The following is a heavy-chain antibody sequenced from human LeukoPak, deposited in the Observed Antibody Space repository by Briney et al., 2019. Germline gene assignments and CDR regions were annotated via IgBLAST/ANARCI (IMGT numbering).Heavy chain of an antibody. CDR1: GGSISSGGYY. Sequence: PSQTLSLTCTVSGGSISSGGYYWSWIRQHPGKGLEWIGYIYYSGSTYYNPSLKSRVTISVDTSKNQFSLKLSSVTAADTAVYYCARGGYRDSSGYSWGQGTLVTVSS. D-gene: IGHD3-22*01. V-gene: IGHV4-31*03. CDR3: ARGGYRDSSGYS. J-gene: IGHJ5*02. CDR2: IYYSGST.